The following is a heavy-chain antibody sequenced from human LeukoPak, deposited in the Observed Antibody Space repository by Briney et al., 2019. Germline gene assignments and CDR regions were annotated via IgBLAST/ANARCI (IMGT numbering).Heavy chain of an antibody. CDR1: GGSISSYY. CDR3: ARGGPYYYDSSGYLGY. CDR2: IYYSGST. Sequence: SETLSLTCTVSGGSISSYYWSWIRQPPGKGLEWIGYIYYSGSTNYNPSLKSRVTISVDTSKNQFSLKLSSVTAADTAVYYCARGGPYYYDSSGYLGYWGQGTLVTVSS. V-gene: IGHV4-59*01. D-gene: IGHD3-22*01. J-gene: IGHJ4*02.